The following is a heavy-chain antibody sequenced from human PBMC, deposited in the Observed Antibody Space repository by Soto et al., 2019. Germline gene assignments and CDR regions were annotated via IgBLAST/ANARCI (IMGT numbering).Heavy chain of an antibody. CDR3: ARALLPHDAFDI. V-gene: IGHV3-66*01. CDR2: IYSGGST. J-gene: IGHJ3*02. Sequence: GGSLRLSXAASGFTVSSNYMSWVRQAPGKGLEWVSVIYSGGSTYYADSVKGRFTISRDNSRNTLYLQMNSLRAEDTAVYYCARALLPHDAFDIWGQGTMVTVSS. CDR1: GFTVSSNY.